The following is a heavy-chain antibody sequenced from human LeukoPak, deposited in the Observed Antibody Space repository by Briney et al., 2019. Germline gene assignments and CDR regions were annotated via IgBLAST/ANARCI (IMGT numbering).Heavy chain of an antibody. CDR1: GGSFSGYY. Sequence: PSETLSLTCAVYGGSFSGYYWSWIRQPPGKGLGWIGEINHSGSTNYNPSLKSRVTISVDTSKNQFSLKLSSVTAADTAVYYCARGRITGTYYYYYYYMDVWGKGTTVTVS. CDR3: ARGRITGTYYYYYYYMDV. CDR2: INHSGST. J-gene: IGHJ6*03. D-gene: IGHD1-20*01. V-gene: IGHV4-34*01.